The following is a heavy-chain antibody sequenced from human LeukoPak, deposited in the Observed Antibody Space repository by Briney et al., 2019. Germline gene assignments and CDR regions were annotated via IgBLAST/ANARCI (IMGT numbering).Heavy chain of an antibody. CDR1: GFTFSSYA. V-gene: IGHV3-23*01. CDR3: EDGLRDGYNPPPFDY. Sequence: GGSLRLSCAASGFTFSSYAMSWVRQAPGKGLEWVSAISGSGGSTYYADSVKGRFTISRDNSKNTLYLQMNSLRAEDTAVYYCEDGLRDGYNPPPFDYWGQGTLVTVSS. J-gene: IGHJ4*02. CDR2: ISGSGGST. D-gene: IGHD5-24*01.